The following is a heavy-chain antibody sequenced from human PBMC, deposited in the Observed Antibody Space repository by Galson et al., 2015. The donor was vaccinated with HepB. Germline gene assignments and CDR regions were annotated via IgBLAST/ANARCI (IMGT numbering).Heavy chain of an antibody. CDR1: GVSVSGNY. CDR2: ISSGGST. D-gene: IGHD7-27*01. Sequence: SLRLSCAASGVSVSGNYMNWVRQAPGEGLEWVSVISSGGSTSYADSVKGRFTISRDISKNRLYLQMDSLRADDTAVYYCAQLGTGYWGQGTLVTVSS. V-gene: IGHV3-53*01. CDR3: AQLGTGY. J-gene: IGHJ4*02.